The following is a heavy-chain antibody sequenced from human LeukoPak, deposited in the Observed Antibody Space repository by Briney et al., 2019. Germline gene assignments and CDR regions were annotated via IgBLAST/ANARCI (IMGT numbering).Heavy chain of an antibody. CDR3: ARGYLYYYDVSGYPFDY. CDR1: GYAFTDYY. J-gene: IGHJ4*02. CDR2: INPNSGGT. V-gene: IGHV1-2*02. Sequence: ASVKVSCKASGYAFTDYYMHWVRQAPGQGLEWMGWINPNSGGTNYAQKFQGRVTMTRDTSISTAYMELRRLRSDDTAVYYCARGYLYYYDVSGYPFDYWRQGTLVPVSS. D-gene: IGHD3-22*01.